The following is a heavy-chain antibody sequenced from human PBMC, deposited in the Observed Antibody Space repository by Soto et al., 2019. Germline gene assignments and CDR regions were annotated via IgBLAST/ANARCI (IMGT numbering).Heavy chain of an antibody. D-gene: IGHD3-3*01. CDR2: INPSGGST. CDR3: ARDGRAFSIFEETMVV. Sequence: ASVKVSCKASGYTFTAYFMHWVRQASGQGLEWIGVINPSGGSTNYAQKFQDRVTVTWDPSTTTAYMELRSLRSDDTAVYYCARDGRAFSIFEETMVVWGQGTTVTVSS. J-gene: IGHJ6*02. V-gene: IGHV1-46*01. CDR1: GYTFTAYF.